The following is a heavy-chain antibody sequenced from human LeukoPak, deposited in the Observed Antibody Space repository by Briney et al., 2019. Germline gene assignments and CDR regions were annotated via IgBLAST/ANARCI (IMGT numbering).Heavy chain of an antibody. CDR2: IQSGGNT. J-gene: IGHJ4*02. CDR3: ARGAVGRGSNY. Sequence: SGGSLRLSCAASGFTVSSTYMSWLRQAPGKGLEWVSVIQSGGNTYSTDSMEGRFTISRDNSKNTLYLQMDSLRAEDTAVYFCARGAVGRGSNYWGQGTQVTVSS. V-gene: IGHV3-66*01. CDR1: GFTVSSTY. D-gene: IGHD1-26*01.